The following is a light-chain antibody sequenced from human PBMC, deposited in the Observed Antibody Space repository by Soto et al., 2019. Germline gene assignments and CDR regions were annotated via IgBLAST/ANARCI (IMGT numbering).Light chain of an antibody. CDR2: DAS. CDR3: HQRSGWPHS. V-gene: IGKV3-11*01. Sequence: EIVLTQSPATLSLSPGERATLSCRASQSIGSYLAWYQQRPGQAPRLLIYDASNRAAGIPARFSGSGSETDFTLTISSLEPGDFAVYYCHQRSGWPHSFGQGTKLEI. CDR1: QSIGSY. J-gene: IGKJ2*01.